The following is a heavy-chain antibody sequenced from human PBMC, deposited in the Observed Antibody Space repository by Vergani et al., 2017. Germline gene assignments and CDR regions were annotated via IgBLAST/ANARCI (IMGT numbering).Heavy chain of an antibody. CDR1: GGSISSYY. CDR2: IYYSGST. Sequence: QVQLQESGPGLVKPSETLSLTCTVSGGSISSYYWSWIRQPPGKGLEWIGYIYYSGSTNYNPSLKSRVTISVDTSKNQFSLRLRSVTAADTAVYYCARGVGYCSSTSCYTLYYWGQGTLVTVSS. V-gene: IGHV4-59*01. J-gene: IGHJ4*02. CDR3: ARGVGYCSSTSCYTLYY. D-gene: IGHD2-2*02.